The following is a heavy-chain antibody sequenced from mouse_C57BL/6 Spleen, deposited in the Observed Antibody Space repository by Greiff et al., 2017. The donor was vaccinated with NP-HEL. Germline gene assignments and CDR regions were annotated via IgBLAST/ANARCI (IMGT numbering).Heavy chain of an antibody. CDR1: GYTFTDYE. CDR2: IDPETGGT. V-gene: IGHV1-15*01. Sequence: QVQLQQSGAELVRPGASVTLSCKASGYTFTDYEMHWVKQTPVHGLEWIGAIDPETGGTAYNQKFKGKAILTADKSSSTAYMELRSLTSEDSAVYYCTRGGPPWFAYWGQGTLVTVSA. CDR3: TRGGPPWFAY. J-gene: IGHJ3*01.